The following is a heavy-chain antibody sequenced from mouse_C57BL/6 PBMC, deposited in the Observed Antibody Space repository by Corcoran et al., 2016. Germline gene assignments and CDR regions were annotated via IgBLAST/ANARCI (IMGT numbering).Heavy chain of an antibody. D-gene: IGHD1-1*01. J-gene: IGHJ2*01. CDR2: INTYSGVP. CDR3: ARRYFKTFDY. V-gene: IGHV9-3*01. CDR1: GYTFTTYG. Sequence: QIQLVQSGPELKKPGETVKISCKASGYTFTTYGMSWVKQAPGKGLKWMGWINTYSGVPTYDDNFKGRFAFSLETSASTAYLQINNLKNEDTATYFCARRYFKTFDYWGQGTTLTVSS.